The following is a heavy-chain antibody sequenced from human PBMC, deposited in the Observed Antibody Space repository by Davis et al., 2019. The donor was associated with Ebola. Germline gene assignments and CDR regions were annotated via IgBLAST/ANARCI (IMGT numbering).Heavy chain of an antibody. V-gene: IGHV1-69*13. Sequence: AASVKVSCKVSGGIFSKYAVSWVRQAPGQGLEWMGGFIPILGRANYAQKFQGRVTIAADESTTTVYMELRSLRSDDTAVYFCARTSIVGTTTTASDIWGQGTMVTVSS. CDR1: GGIFSKYA. CDR2: FIPILGRA. J-gene: IGHJ3*02. CDR3: ARTSIVGTTTTASDI. D-gene: IGHD1-26*01.